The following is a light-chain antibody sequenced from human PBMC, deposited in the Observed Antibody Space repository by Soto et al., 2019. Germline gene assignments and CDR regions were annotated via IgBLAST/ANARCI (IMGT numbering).Light chain of an antibody. V-gene: IGKV3-15*01. CDR2: GAS. CDR3: QQYNNWPPWT. Sequence: EILVTESPATVSVSPGERAALSCRASQRVSSNLAWYQQKPGQAPRRLIYGASTRATGIPARVSGSGSGTEFNLTITSLQSEDFAVYYCQQYNNWPPWTFGQGTKVDIK. CDR1: QRVSSN. J-gene: IGKJ1*01.